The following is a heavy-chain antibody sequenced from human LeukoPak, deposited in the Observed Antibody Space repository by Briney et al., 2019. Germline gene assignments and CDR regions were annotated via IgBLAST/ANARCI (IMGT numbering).Heavy chain of an antibody. V-gene: IGHV3-9*01. J-gene: IGHJ3*02. CDR3: AKDIEVHYYYDRAFDI. CDR1: GFTFDDYA. CDR2: ISWNSGSI. D-gene: IGHD3-22*01. Sequence: GGSLRLSCAASGFTFDDYAMHWVRQAPGKGLEWVSGISWNSGSIGYADSVKGRFTISRDNAKNSLYLQMNSLRAEDTALYYCAKDIEVHYYYDRAFDIWGQGTMVTVSS.